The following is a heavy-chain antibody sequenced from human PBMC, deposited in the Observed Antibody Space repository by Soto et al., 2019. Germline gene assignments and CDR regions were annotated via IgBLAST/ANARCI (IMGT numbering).Heavy chain of an antibody. V-gene: IGHV3-30*18. D-gene: IGHD4-17*01. CDR1: GFTFSSYG. CDR3: AKVYCDLPPFDY. J-gene: IGHJ4*02. CDR2: ISYDGSNK. Sequence: QVQLVESGGGVVQPGRSLRLSCAASGFTFSSYGMHWVRQAPGKGLEWVAVISYDGSNKYYADSVKGRFTISRDNSKNTLYLQMHSLRAEDTAVYYCAKVYCDLPPFDYWGQGTLVTVSS.